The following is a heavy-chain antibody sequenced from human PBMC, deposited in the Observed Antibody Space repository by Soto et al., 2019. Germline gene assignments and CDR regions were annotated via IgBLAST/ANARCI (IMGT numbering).Heavy chain of an antibody. CDR2: IIPLFGTA. D-gene: IGHD4-17*01. V-gene: IGHV1-69*01. CDR1: GGTSSSYA. CDR3: ARDHRSKDYGEMGY. Sequence: QVQLVQSGAEVKKPGSSVKVSCKASGGTSSSYAFSWVRQAPGQGLEWMGGIIPLFGTAKYAQNFQGRVTITADESTSTAYMELNSLRSEDTAVYYCARDHRSKDYGEMGYWGPGTLDTVSS. J-gene: IGHJ4*02.